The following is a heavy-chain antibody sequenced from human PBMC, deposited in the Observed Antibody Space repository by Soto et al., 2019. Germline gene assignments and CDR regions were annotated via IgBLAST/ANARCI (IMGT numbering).Heavy chain of an antibody. CDR2: ISYSGTT. J-gene: IGHJ4*02. CDR3: TREGRSFDY. CDR1: GGSMNGYY. V-gene: IGHV4-59*01. Sequence: SETLSLICTVSGGSMNGYYWSWVRQPPGKGLEWIGYISYSGTTNYNPSLKSRLTISVDTSKSQFSLKLSSVTAADTAVYYCTREGRSFDYWGQGALVTVSS.